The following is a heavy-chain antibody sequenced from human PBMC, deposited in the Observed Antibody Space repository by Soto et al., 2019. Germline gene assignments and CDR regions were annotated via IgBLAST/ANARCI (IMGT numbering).Heavy chain of an antibody. CDR3: ARPGGAMGPRYYYYYYCMDV. CDR2: IKQDGSEK. V-gene: IGHV3-7*03. Sequence: PGGSLRLSCAPSRFSFSSHRMSCVRQAPGKGLERVANIKQDGSEKYYVDAVKGRFTICRHNAKNTLYLQMNSLRGEDTAVYYSARPGGAMGPRYYYYYYCMDVWHRETT. CDR1: RFSFSSHR. J-gene: IGHJ6*02. D-gene: IGHD5-18*01.